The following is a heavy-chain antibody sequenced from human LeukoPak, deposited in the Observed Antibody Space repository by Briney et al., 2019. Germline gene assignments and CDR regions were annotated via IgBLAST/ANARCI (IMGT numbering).Heavy chain of an antibody. D-gene: IGHD3-16*01. Sequence: PPQTLSLTCTVSGGSISSGSYYWSWILQPAGKGLEWIGYIYYSGSTNYNPSLKSRVTISVDTSKNQFSLKLSSVTAADTAVYYCARETSQKGAHYMDVWGKGTTVTISS. V-gene: IGHV4-61*10. CDR3: ARETSQKGAHYMDV. J-gene: IGHJ6*03. CDR2: IYYSGST. CDR1: GGSISSGSYY.